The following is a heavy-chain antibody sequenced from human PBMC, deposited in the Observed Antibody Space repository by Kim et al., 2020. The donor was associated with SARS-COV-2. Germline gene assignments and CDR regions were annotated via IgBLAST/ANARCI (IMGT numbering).Heavy chain of an antibody. V-gene: IGHV3-23*01. Sequence: ADSVDGRVSISRDNSKNTLYLQRNSLGAEDTAVYYCAKVYQWIPQNWFDPWGQGTLVTVSS. D-gene: IGHD5-18*01. J-gene: IGHJ5*02. CDR3: AKVYQWIPQNWFDP.